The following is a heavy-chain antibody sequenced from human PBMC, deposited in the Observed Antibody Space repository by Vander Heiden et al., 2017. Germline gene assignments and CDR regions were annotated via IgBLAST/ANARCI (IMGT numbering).Heavy chain of an antibody. Sequence: EVQLVESGGGLIQPGGSLRLSCAASGFTVGSNYRSWVRQAPGKGLEWVSVIYSGGSTYYADSVKGRFTISRDNSKNTLYLQMNSLRAEDTAVYYCARDSVGGSFDYWGQGTLVTVSS. D-gene: IGHD3-16*01. CDR2: IYSGGST. CDR3: ARDSVGGSFDY. CDR1: GFTVGSNY. J-gene: IGHJ4*02. V-gene: IGHV3-53*01.